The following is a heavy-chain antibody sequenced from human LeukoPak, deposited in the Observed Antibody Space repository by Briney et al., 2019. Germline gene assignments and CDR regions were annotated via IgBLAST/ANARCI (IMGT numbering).Heavy chain of an antibody. V-gene: IGHV4-39*07. CDR1: GGSISSYY. CDR2: IYYSGST. Sequence: PSETLSLTCTVSGGSISSYYWGWIRQPPGKGLEWIGSIYYSGSTYYNPSLKSRVTISVDTSKNQFSLKLSSVTAADTAVCYCARDLTPGYSSGWYPLEFDYWGQGTLVTVSS. D-gene: IGHD6-19*01. J-gene: IGHJ4*02. CDR3: ARDLTPGYSSGWYPLEFDY.